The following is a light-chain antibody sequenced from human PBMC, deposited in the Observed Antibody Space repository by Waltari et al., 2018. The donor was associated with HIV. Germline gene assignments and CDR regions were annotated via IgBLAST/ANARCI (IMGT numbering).Light chain of an antibody. Sequence: QSVLTQPPSVSGAPGLRVTISCTGSSSNIGAGFGVHWYQQLPGTAPKLLIYGYSNRPSGGPDRFSGSKSGTSASLAITGLQSEDEADYYCQSYDSSLSTAVVFGGGTKLTVL. J-gene: IGLJ2*01. V-gene: IGLV1-40*01. CDR2: GYS. CDR3: QSYDSSLSTAVV. CDR1: SSNIGAGFG.